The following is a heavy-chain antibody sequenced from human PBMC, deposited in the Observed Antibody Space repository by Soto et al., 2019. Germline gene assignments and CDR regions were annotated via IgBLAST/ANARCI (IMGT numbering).Heavy chain of an antibody. CDR3: ARGGGIDILFDY. D-gene: IGHD2-21*01. CDR2: IYYSGST. V-gene: IGHV4-59*01. J-gene: IGHJ4*02. CDR1: GGSISSYY. Sequence: SETLSLTCTVSGGSISSYYWSWIRQPPGKGLEWIGYIYYSGSTNYNPSLKSRVTISVDTSKNQFSLKLSSVTAADTAVYYCARGGGIDILFDYWGQGTLVTVSS.